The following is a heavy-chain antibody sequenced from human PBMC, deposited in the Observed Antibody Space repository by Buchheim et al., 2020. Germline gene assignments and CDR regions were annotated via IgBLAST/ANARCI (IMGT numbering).Heavy chain of an antibody. V-gene: IGHV4-4*02. J-gene: IGHJ4*02. D-gene: IGHD2-15*01. CDR3: SDPPAAA. Sequence: VQLQESGPRLVKPSGTLSLTCAVSGDSISSSRWWTWVRQPPGKGLEWIGEIYHTGDTNYNASLGGRVTISIDKSRNPFSLGLTSVTDTDTAVYYCSDPPAAAWGQGTL. CDR1: GDSISSSRW. CDR2: IYHTGDT.